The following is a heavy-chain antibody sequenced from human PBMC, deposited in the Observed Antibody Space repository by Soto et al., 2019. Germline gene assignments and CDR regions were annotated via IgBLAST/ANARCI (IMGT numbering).Heavy chain of an antibody. CDR2: IYYSGST. J-gene: IGHJ5*02. V-gene: IGHV4-59*08. Sequence: SETLSLTCTVSGGSISSYYWSWIRQPPGKGLEWIGYIYYSGSTNYNPSLKSRVTISVDTPKNQFSLKLSSVTAADTAVYYCARQDSSGWLEWFDPWGQGTLVTVSS. CDR1: GGSISSYY. D-gene: IGHD6-19*01. CDR3: ARQDSSGWLEWFDP.